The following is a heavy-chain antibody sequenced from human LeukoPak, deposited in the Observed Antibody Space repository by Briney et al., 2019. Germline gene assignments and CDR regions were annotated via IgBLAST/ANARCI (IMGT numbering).Heavy chain of an antibody. CDR3: AREGSGWPYFGY. D-gene: IGHD6-19*01. J-gene: IGHJ4*02. Sequence: PGGSLRLSCAASGFTFSSYWMSWVRQAPGKGVEWVANIKQDRSEKYYVDSLKGRFTISTDNAKNSLYLQMNSLRAEDTAVYYCAREGSGWPYFGYRGQGTLVTVSS. CDR1: GFTFSSYW. V-gene: IGHV3-7*03. CDR2: IKQDRSEK.